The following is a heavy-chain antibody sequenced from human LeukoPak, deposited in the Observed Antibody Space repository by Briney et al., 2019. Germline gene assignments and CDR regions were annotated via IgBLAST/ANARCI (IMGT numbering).Heavy chain of an antibody. Sequence: PGGSLRLSCAASGFTFSNYAMSWVRQAPGKGLEWVSVISGSGGSTYYADSVKGRFTISRDNSKNTLSLQMNSLRAEDTAVYYCARGGDFWSGYSRGYYMDVWGKGTTVTVSS. V-gene: IGHV3-23*01. D-gene: IGHD3-3*01. CDR3: ARGGDFWSGYSRGYYMDV. J-gene: IGHJ6*03. CDR1: GFTFSNYA. CDR2: ISGSGGST.